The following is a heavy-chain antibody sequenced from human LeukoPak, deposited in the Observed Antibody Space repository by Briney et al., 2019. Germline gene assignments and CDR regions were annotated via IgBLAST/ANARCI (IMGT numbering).Heavy chain of an antibody. D-gene: IGHD3-3*01. CDR1: GFTFSSYS. CDR3: ARDGRTSYDFWSGYYTDFDY. Sequence: GGSLRLSCAASGFTFSSYSMNWVRQAPGKGLEWVSYISSSSSTIYYADSVKGRFTISRDNAKKSLYLQMNSLRAEDTAVYYCARDGRTSYDFWSGYYTDFDYWGQGTLVTVSS. J-gene: IGHJ4*02. V-gene: IGHV3-48*01. CDR2: ISSSSSTI.